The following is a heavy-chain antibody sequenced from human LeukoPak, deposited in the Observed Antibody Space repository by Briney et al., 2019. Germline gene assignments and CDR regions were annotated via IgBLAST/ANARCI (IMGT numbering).Heavy chain of an antibody. CDR2: IKRKSDGGTT. Sequence: PGRSLRLSCAASGFPFSNAYMSWVRQAPGKGLEWVGRIKRKSDGGTTDYAAPVKGRFTISRDDSKNTLYLQMNSLKTEDTAVYYCTTDVFYGTVDYWGQGILVAVSS. D-gene: IGHD3-16*01. CDR1: GFPFSNAY. CDR3: TTDVFYGTVDY. V-gene: IGHV3-15*01. J-gene: IGHJ4*02.